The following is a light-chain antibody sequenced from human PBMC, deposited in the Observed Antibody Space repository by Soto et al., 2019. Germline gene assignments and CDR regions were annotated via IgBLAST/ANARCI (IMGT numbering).Light chain of an antibody. V-gene: IGLV1-44*01. CDR1: SSNIGGNT. J-gene: IGLJ1*01. Sequence: QSVLTQPPSASGTPGQGVTFSCSGSSSNIGGNTVSWFQHLPRTAPKLLIFSNSQRPSGVPDRFSGAKSGTSASLAISGLQSEDEANYYCATWDAGLSADVFGTGTKLTVL. CDR2: SNS. CDR3: ATWDAGLSADV.